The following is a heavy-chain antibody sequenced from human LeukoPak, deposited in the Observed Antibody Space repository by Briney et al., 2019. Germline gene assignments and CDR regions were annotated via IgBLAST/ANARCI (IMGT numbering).Heavy chain of an antibody. CDR3: AKDYPPGYSSGWYNYYYGMDV. CDR2: ISWNSGSI. V-gene: IGHV3-9*01. CDR1: GFTFDDYA. J-gene: IGHJ6*02. D-gene: IGHD6-19*01. Sequence: GGSLRLSCAASGFTFDDYAMHWVRQAPGKGLEWVSGISWNSGSIGYADSVKGRFTISRDNAKNSLYLQMNSLRAEDTALYYCAKDYPPGYSSGWYNYYYGMDVWGQGTTVTVSS.